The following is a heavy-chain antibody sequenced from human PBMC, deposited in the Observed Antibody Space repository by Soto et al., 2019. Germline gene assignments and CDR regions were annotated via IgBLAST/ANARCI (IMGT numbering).Heavy chain of an antibody. CDR1: GFTFSSYS. Sequence: EVQLVESGGGLVQPGGSLRLSCAASGFTFSSYSMNWVRQAPGKGLEWVSYISSSSSTIYYADSVKGRFTISRDNAKNALYLQMNSLRDEDTAVYYCARGVIPAYSSSWHTPKVAGSDYWGQGTLVTVSS. V-gene: IGHV3-48*02. CDR3: ARGVIPAYSSSWHTPKVAGSDY. J-gene: IGHJ4*02. D-gene: IGHD6-13*01. CDR2: ISSSSSTI.